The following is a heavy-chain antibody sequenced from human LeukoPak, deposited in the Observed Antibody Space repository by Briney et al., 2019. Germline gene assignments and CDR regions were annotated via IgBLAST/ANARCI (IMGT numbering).Heavy chain of an antibody. D-gene: IGHD2-2*01. J-gene: IGHJ6*04. CDR3: AVKRGGYCSSTSCYFSHGMDV. V-gene: IGHV1-69*13. Sequence: ASVKVSCKASAGTFSSYAISWVRQAPGQGLEWMGGIIPIFGTANYAQKFQGRVTITADESTSTAYMELSSLRSEDTAVYYCAVKRGGYCSSTSCYFSHGMDVWGKGTTVTVSS. CDR1: AGTFSSYA. CDR2: IIPIFGTA.